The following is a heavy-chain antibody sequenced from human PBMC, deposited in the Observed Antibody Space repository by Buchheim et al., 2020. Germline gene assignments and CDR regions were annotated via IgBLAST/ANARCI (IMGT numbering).Heavy chain of an antibody. Sequence: QVQLQESGPGLVKPSETLSLTCTVSGGSISSYYWSWIRQPPGKGLEWIGYIYYSGSTNYNPSLKSRVTISVDTSKNQFSLKLSSVTAAGTAVYYCARLNEWFDPWGQGTL. CDR1: GGSISSYY. CDR3: ARLNEWFDP. CDR2: IYYSGST. J-gene: IGHJ5*02. V-gene: IGHV4-59*08. D-gene: IGHD1-1*01.